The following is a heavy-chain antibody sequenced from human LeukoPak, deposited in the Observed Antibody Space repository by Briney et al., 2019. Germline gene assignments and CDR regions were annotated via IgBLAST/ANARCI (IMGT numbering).Heavy chain of an antibody. J-gene: IGHJ4*02. V-gene: IGHV4-39*01. D-gene: IGHD4-17*01. CDR1: GGSISSSSYY. Sequence: SETLSLTCTVSGGSISSSSYYWGWIRQPPGKGLEWIGSIYYSGSTYCNPSLKSRVTISVDTSKNQFSLKLSSVTAADTAVYYCARSDYGDQVSDYWGQGTLVTVSS. CDR3: ARSDYGDQVSDY. CDR2: IYYSGST.